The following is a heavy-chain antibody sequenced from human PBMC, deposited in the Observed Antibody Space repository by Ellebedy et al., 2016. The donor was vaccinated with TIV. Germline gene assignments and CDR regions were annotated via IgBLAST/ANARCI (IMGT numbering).Heavy chain of an antibody. CDR2: IDLSDSDT. V-gene: IGHV5-51*01. J-gene: IGHJ4*02. CDR1: AYSIINYW. CDR3: AKLGHRATPDDS. Sequence: GESLKISCQGSAYSIINYWIVWVRPMPGRGLEWMGIIDLSDSDTRYSPSFQGQVTISADRSVTTAYLHFNSLTPSDTAVYYCAKLGHRATPDDSWGQGTLVTVSS. D-gene: IGHD1-14*01.